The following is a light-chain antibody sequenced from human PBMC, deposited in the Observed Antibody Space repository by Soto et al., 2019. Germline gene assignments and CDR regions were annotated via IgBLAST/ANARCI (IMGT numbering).Light chain of an antibody. V-gene: IGKV3-15*01. CDR3: QQYNNWPPWT. CDR1: QSVSSN. CDR2: GAS. Sequence: EIVMTQSPATLSVSPGERATLSCRASQSVSSNLAWYQQKPGQALRLLIYGASTRATGIPARFSGRRSGTEFTLTISSLQSEDFAVYYCQQYNNWPPWTFGPGTKVDIK. J-gene: IGKJ3*01.